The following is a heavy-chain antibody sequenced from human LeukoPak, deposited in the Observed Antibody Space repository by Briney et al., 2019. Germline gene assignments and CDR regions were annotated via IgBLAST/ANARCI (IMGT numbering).Heavy chain of an antibody. V-gene: IGHV4-34*01. Sequence: SETLSLTCAVYGGSFSGYYWSWIRQPPGEGLEWIGEINHSGSTNYNPSLKSRVTISVDTSKNQFSLKLSSVTAADTAVYYCARGPGAHCSGGSCGDYWGQGTLVTVSS. CDR1: GGSFSGYY. CDR2: INHSGST. CDR3: ARGPGAHCSGGSCGDY. D-gene: IGHD2-15*01. J-gene: IGHJ4*02.